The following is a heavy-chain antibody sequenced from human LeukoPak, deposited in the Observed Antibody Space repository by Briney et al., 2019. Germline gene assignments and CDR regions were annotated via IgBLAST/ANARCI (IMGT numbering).Heavy chain of an antibody. J-gene: IGHJ4*02. D-gene: IGHD2-2*01. CDR1: GGSFSGYY. CDR3: ARSLSGSYQLFNY. Sequence: NTWEPLSLTCAVYGGSFSGYYWSWIRQPPGKGLEWIGEINHSGITNYNPSLKSRVTISVDTSKNQFSLKLSSVTAADTAVYYCARSLSGSYQLFNYWGQGTLVTVSS. V-gene: IGHV4-34*01. CDR2: INHSGIT.